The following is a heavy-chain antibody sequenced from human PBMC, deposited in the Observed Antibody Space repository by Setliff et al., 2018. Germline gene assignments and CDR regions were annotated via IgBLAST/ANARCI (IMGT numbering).Heavy chain of an antibody. CDR3: ARDRLLVGARYAMDV. CDR1: GGSISSSSYF. Sequence: PSETLSLTCTVSGGSISSSSYFWGWIRQPPGKGLEWIGSMSYTGSTYYNPSLKSRVTISVDTSKNKFSLKLSSVTAADTAVYYCARDRLLVGARYAMDVWGKGTTVTV. CDR2: MSYTGST. J-gene: IGHJ6*03. D-gene: IGHD1-26*01. V-gene: IGHV4-39*07.